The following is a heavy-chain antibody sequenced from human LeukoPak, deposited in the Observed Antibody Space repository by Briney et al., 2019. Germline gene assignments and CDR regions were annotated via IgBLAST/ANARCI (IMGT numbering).Heavy chain of an antibody. CDR3: AKAPNYYDSSGYGDYFDY. CDR1: GFTFSSDA. Sequence: PGGSLRLSCAASGFTFSSDAMNWVRQAPGKGLEWVSGISNSGSRTFYADSVKGRFTISRDNSKNTLSLNITSLRVEDTALYYCAKAPNYYDSSGYGDYFDYWGQGSLVTVSS. CDR2: ISNSGSRT. V-gene: IGHV3-23*01. D-gene: IGHD3-22*01. J-gene: IGHJ4*02.